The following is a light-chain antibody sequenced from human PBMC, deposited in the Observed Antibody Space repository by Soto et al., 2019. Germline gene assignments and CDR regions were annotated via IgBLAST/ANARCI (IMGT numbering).Light chain of an antibody. V-gene: IGKV1-5*01. CDR2: DAS. CDR1: QSISSW. Sequence: DIQMTQSPSTLSASVGDRVTITCRASQSISSWLAWYQQKPGKAPKLLIYDASSLESGVPSRFSGSVSGTEFTLTISSLQPDDFATYYCQQYNSYPYTFGQGTKLEIK. CDR3: QQYNSYPYT. J-gene: IGKJ2*01.